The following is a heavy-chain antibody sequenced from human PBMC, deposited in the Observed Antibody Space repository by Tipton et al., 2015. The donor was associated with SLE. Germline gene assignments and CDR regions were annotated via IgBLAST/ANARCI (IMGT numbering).Heavy chain of an antibody. D-gene: IGHD6-13*01. Sequence: TLSLTCTVSGGSISSYYWSWIRQPPGKGLEWIGYIYYSGSTNYNPSLKSRVTISVDTSKNQFSLKLSSVTAADTAVYYCASGYLYCLDYRGQGTLVPGPS. CDR2: IYYSGST. V-gene: IGHV4-59*01. CDR3: ASGYLYCLDY. J-gene: IGHJ4*02. CDR1: GGSISSYY.